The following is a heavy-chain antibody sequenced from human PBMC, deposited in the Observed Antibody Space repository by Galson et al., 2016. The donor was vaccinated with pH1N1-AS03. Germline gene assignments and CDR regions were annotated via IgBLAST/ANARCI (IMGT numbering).Heavy chain of an antibody. D-gene: IGHD3-10*01. CDR2: INVGNGNT. J-gene: IGHJ5*02. CDR1: GYTFTKYA. CDR3: ARDPYYGSGTYSDGVLSWFDP. V-gene: IGHV1-3*01. Sequence: SVKVSCKASGYTFTKYAIHWVRQAPGQRPEWMGWINVGNGNTQYSQKFQGRVTITRDSSANTAYMELSSLRSEDTDVFYCARDPYYGSGTYSDGVLSWFDPWGQGTLVTVSS.